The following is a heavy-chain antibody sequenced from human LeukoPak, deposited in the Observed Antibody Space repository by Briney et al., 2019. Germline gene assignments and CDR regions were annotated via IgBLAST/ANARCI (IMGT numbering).Heavy chain of an antibody. CDR3: AGGPPVENFIDF. Sequence: PGGSLRLSCTASGFTVSHNYMHWVRQAPGKGLEWVSVIHSGGSSYHADSVKGRFTISRDNSKNTVFLQLNSLRAEDTAVYYCAGGPPVENFIDFWGQGPLVTVSS. CDR1: GFTVSHNY. J-gene: IGHJ4*02. CDR2: IHSGGSS. V-gene: IGHV3-53*01.